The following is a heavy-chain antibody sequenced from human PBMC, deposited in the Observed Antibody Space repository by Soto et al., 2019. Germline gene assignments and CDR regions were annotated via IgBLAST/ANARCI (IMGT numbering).Heavy chain of an antibody. CDR1: GGPFSAYY. CDR2: INNSGST. CDR3: ARGKTVTATFYYSYATDV. J-gene: IGHJ6*02. Sequence: SATLSLICAVYGGPFSAYYWSWSLIRQAPGKGLEWIGEINNSGSTNYNPSLKSRVTISMDMSKSQFSLKVSSVTAADTAVYYCARGKTVTATFYYSYATDVWGQGTTVT. D-gene: IGHD2-21*02. V-gene: IGHV4-34*01.